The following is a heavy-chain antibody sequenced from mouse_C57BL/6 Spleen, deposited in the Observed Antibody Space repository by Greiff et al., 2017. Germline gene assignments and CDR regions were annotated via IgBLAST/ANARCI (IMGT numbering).Heavy chain of an antibody. J-gene: IGHJ2*01. CDR2: IYPGGGYT. CDR3: ARAGLAHFDY. D-gene: IGHD3-3*01. CDR1: GYTFPNYW. Sequence: QVQLQQSGAELVRPGTSVKMSCKASGYTFPNYWIGWSKQRPGHGLEWIGDIYPGGGYTNYNEKFKGKATLTADKSSSTAYMQFSSLTSEDSAIYYCARAGLAHFDYWGQGTTLTVSS. V-gene: IGHV1-63*01.